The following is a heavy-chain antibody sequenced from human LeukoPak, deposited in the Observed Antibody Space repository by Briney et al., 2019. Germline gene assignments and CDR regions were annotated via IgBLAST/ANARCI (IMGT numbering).Heavy chain of an antibody. CDR3: AKDLTSAWSFDY. CDR1: GFTFSNYW. CDR2: INSDGSST. V-gene: IGHV3-74*01. D-gene: IGHD6-19*01. Sequence: GGSLRLSCAASGFTFSNYWMHWVRQAPGKGLVWVSRINSDGSSTTSADSVKGRFTISRDNAKNTLYLQMNSLRAEDTAVYYCAKDLTSAWSFDYWGQGTLVTVSS. J-gene: IGHJ4*02.